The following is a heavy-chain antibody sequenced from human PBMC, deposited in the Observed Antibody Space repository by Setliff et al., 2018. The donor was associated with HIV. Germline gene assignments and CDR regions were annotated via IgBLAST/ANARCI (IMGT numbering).Heavy chain of an antibody. D-gene: IGHD2-2*02. CDR2: IYYSGST. Sequence: SETLSLTCTVSGGSISSGDYYWGWIRQPPGKGLEWIGYIYYSGSTYYNPSLKSRVTISVDTSTNQFSLKLSSVTAADTAVYYCARGPQKSVVPAAIKHYYFDYWGQGTLVTVSS. J-gene: IGHJ4*02. V-gene: IGHV4-30-4*08. CDR3: ARGPQKSVVPAAIKHYYFDY. CDR1: GGSISSGDYY.